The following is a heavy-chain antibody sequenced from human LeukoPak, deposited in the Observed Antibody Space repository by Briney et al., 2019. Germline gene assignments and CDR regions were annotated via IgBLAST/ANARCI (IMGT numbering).Heavy chain of an antibody. CDR2: IYPGDSDT. CDR3: AKRINWNVDY. V-gene: IGHV5-51*01. J-gene: IGHJ4*02. CDR1: GYSFTCHW. Sequence: GESLKISCKGSGYSFTCHWIGWVRQMPGKGLEWMGTIYPGDSDTRYSPSFQGQVTISADKSISTAYLQWNSLKASDTAMYYCAKRINWNVDYWGQGTLVTVSS. D-gene: IGHD1-1*01.